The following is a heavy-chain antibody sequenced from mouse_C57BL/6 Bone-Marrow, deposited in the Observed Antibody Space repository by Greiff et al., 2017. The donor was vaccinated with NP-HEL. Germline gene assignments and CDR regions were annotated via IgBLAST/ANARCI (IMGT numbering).Heavy chain of an antibody. J-gene: IGHJ3*01. D-gene: IGHD1-1*01. CDR1: GFTFSDYG. Sequence: DVQLVESGGGLVKPGGSLKLSCAASGFTFSDYGMHWVRPAPEKGLEWVAYISSGSSTIYYADTVKGRFTISRDNAKNTLFLQMTSLRSEDTAMYYCAREGYYGWFAYWGQGTLVTVSA. CDR2: ISSGSSTI. V-gene: IGHV5-17*01. CDR3: AREGYYGWFAY.